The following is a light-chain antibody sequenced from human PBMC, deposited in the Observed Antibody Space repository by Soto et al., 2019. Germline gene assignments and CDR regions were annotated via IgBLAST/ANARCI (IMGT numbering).Light chain of an antibody. CDR2: DAS. CDR3: QQRSNWFLT. CDR1: QSVSRY. V-gene: IGKV3-11*01. J-gene: IGKJ4*01. Sequence: ELVLTQSPATLSLSPGERATLSCRASQSVSRYLAWYKQKPGQAPRLLIYDASNRATGIPGRFSGSGSGTDFTLTISSLETEDFAVYYCQQRSNWFLTFGGGTKVEIK.